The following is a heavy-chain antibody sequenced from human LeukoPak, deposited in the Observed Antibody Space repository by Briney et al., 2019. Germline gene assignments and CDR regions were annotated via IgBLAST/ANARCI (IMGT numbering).Heavy chain of an antibody. Sequence: GASVKVSCKASGYTLTSYGISWVRQAPGQGLEWMGWISAYNGNTNYAQKLQGRVTMTTDTPTSTAYMELRSLRSDDTAVYYCARDRYYYDSSGNSPFDYWGQGTLVTVSS. CDR2: ISAYNGNT. D-gene: IGHD3-22*01. CDR1: GYTLTSYG. J-gene: IGHJ4*02. V-gene: IGHV1-18*01. CDR3: ARDRYYYDSSGNSPFDY.